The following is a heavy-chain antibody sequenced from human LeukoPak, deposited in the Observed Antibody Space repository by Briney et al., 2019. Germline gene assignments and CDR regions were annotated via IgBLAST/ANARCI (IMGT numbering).Heavy chain of an antibody. CDR3: AKVAVLSSWYFYLDY. V-gene: IGHV3-23*01. J-gene: IGHJ4*02. D-gene: IGHD6-13*01. Sequence: PGGSLRLSCAASGFTFSSYAMSWVRQAPGEGLEWVSAISGSSGSTYYADSVKGRFTISRDNSKNTLYLQMNSLRAEDTAVYYCAKVAVLSSWYFYLDYWGQGTLVTVSS. CDR1: GFTFSSYA. CDR2: ISGSSGST.